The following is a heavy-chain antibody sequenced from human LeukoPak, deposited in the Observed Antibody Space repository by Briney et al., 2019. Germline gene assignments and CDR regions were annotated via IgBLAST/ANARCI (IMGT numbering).Heavy chain of an antibody. CDR1: GGSISSYY. Sequence: SETLSLTCTVSGGSISSYYWSWIRQPPGKGLEWIGYVYYSGSTNYNPSLKSRVTISVDTSKNQFSLKLSSVTAADTAVYFCARGQLVPDNWFDPWGQGTLVTVSS. V-gene: IGHV4-59*01. CDR3: ARGQLVPDNWFDP. D-gene: IGHD6-13*01. J-gene: IGHJ5*02. CDR2: VYYSGST.